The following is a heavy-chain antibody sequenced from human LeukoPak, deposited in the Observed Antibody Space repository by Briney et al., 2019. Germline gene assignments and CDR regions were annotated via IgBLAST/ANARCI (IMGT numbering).Heavy chain of an antibody. CDR1: GFTAITND. J-gene: IGHJ4*02. V-gene: IGHV3-53*01. D-gene: IGHD1-14*01. Sequence: PGGSLRLSCAASGFTAITNDMTWVRQAPGKGLEWVSGLYSDGNTKYSDSVQGRFTISRENSKHTLYLEMNSLSPDDTAVYYCARGVEPLAANTLAYWGQGTLVTVSS. CDR2: LYSDGNT. CDR3: ARGVEPLAANTLAY.